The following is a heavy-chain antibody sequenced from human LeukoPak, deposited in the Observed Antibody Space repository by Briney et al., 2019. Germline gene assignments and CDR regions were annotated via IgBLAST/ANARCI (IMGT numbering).Heavy chain of an antibody. V-gene: IGHV4-39*07. Sequence: PSETLSLTCTVSGGSISSSSYYWGWIRQPPGKGLEWIGSIYYSGSTYYNPSLKSRVTISVDTSKNQFSLKLSSVTAADTAVYYCARWVNLGGYYYDSSGWHPKGSPRKRYYFDYWGQGTLVTVSS. J-gene: IGHJ4*02. CDR1: GGSISSSSYY. CDR3: ARWVNLGGYYYDSSGWHPKGSPRKRYYFDY. D-gene: IGHD3-22*01. CDR2: IYYSGST.